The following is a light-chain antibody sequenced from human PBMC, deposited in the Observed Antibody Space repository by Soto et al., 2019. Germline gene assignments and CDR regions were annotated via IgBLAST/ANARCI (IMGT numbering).Light chain of an antibody. CDR3: QQYTSYFPYT. CDR1: QSISTW. J-gene: IGKJ2*01. Sequence: DIQMTQSPSTLSASVGDRVTVTCRASQSISTWLAWYQQKPGKAPKLLIYDASSLESGVPSRFSGSGSGTEFTLTISSLQPDDFATYYCQQYTSYFPYTFGQGTKLEIK. V-gene: IGKV1-5*01. CDR2: DAS.